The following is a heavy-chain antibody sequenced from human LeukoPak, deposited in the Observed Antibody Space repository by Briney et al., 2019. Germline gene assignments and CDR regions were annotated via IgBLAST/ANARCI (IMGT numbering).Heavy chain of an antibody. CDR3: AKGHSSSWFPLDY. V-gene: IGHV3-23*01. CDR2: ISGSGGST. Sequence: GGSLRLSCAASGFTFSNYAMSWVRQAPGKGLEWVSAISGSGGSTYYADSVKGRFTISRDNSKNTLYLQMNSLRAEDTAVYYCAKGHSSSWFPLDYWGQGTLVTVSS. CDR1: GFTFSNYA. D-gene: IGHD6-13*01. J-gene: IGHJ4*02.